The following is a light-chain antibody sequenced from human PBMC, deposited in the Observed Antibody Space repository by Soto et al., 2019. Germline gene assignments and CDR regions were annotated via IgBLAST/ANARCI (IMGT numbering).Light chain of an antibody. CDR2: DAS. V-gene: IGKV1-5*01. CDR1: QTIKSW. J-gene: IGKJ4*01. Sequence: GDRVTITCRASQTIKSWLAWYQQKPGKAPKLLIYDASSLESGVPSRFSGSGSGTEFTLTISSLQPDDFATYFCQQYDGFTFGGGTKVDFK. CDR3: QQYDGFT.